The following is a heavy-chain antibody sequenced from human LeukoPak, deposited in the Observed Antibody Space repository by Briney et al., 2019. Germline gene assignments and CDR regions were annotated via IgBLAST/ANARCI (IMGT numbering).Heavy chain of an antibody. CDR1: GLTFSDAW. D-gene: IGHD5-12*01. J-gene: IGHJ4*02. V-gene: IGHV3-15*01. CDR2: IRNDRIT. CDR3: TWMATIFTVDY. Sequence: GGSLRLSCVLSGLTFSDAWMSWVRQAPGKGLEWVGRIRNDRITDYAAPVQGRFSISRDSSKNTFYLQMNSLRTEDTGMYFCTWMATIFTVDYWGQGTLVTVSS.